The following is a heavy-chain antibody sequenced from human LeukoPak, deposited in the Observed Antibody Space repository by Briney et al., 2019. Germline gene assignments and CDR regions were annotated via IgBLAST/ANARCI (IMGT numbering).Heavy chain of an antibody. V-gene: IGHV5-51*01. CDR2: IYPGDSDT. J-gene: IGHJ2*01. D-gene: IGHD4-11*01. CDR3: ARSGVTTDWYFDL. Sequence: PGESLKIPCKGSGYSFTSYWIGWVRQMPGKGLEWMGIIYPGDSDTRYSPSFQGQVTISADKSISTAYLQWSSLKASDTAMYYCARSGVTTDWYFDLGGRGTLVTVSS. CDR1: GYSFTSYW.